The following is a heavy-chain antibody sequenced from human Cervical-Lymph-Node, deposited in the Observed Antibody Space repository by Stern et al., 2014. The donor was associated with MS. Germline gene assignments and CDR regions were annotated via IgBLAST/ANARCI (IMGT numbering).Heavy chain of an antibody. D-gene: IGHD3-3*01. Sequence: QVQLQESGSGLVKPSQTLSLTCAVSGGSISSGGYSWSWIRQPPGKGLEWIGYIYHSGSSYYNPSLNSRVTISVDRSKTQFSLKLSSVTAADTAVYYCARGRDFWSGYGGYFDYWGQGTLVTVSS. CDR1: GGSISSGGYS. J-gene: IGHJ4*02. CDR2: IYHSGSS. CDR3: ARGRDFWSGYGGYFDY. V-gene: IGHV4-30-2*01.